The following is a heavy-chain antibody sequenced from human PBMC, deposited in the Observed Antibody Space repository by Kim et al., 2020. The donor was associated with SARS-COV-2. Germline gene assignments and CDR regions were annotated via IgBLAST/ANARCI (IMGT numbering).Heavy chain of an antibody. CDR3: ARGDFDWLLYGVDYFDY. CDR1: GYTFTSYA. J-gene: IGHJ4*02. Sequence: ASVKVSCKASGYTFTSYAMHWVRQAPGQRLEWMGWINAGNGNTKYSQKFQGRVTITRDTSASTAYMELSSLRSEDTAVYYCARGDFDWLLYGVDYFDYWGQGTLVTVSS. CDR2: INAGNGNT. D-gene: IGHD3-9*01. V-gene: IGHV1-3*01.